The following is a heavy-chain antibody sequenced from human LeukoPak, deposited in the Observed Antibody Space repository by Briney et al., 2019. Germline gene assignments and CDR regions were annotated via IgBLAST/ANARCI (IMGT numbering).Heavy chain of an antibody. V-gene: IGHV1-69*13. CDR3: ARGPTVLRFLEWLLKPLDY. CDR2: IIPIFGTA. D-gene: IGHD3-3*01. J-gene: IGHJ4*02. Sequence: ASVKVSCKASGGTFSSYAISWVRQAPGQGLEWMGGIIPIFGTANYAQKFQGIVTITADESTSTAYMELSSLRSEDTAVYYCARGPTVLRFLEWLLKPLDYWGQGTLVTVSS. CDR1: GGTFSSYA.